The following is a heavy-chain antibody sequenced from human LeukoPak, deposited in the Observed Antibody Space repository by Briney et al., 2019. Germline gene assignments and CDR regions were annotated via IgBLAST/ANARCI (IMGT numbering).Heavy chain of an antibody. D-gene: IGHD2-15*01. Sequence: GGSLRLSCAASGFTFSGSAMHWVRQASGKGLEWVGRIRSKANSYATAYAASVKGRFTISRDDSKNTAYLQMNSLKTEDTAVYYCTRRGCSGGSCYHYWGQGTLATVSS. J-gene: IGHJ4*02. CDR2: IRSKANSYAT. CDR1: GFTFSGSA. CDR3: TRRGCSGGSCYHY. V-gene: IGHV3-73*01.